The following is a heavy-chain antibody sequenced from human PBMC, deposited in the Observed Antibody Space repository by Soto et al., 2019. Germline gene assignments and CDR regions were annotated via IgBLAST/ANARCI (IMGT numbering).Heavy chain of an antibody. CDR3: ARVVRITIFGVVIPDAFDI. J-gene: IGHJ3*02. Sequence: GASVKVSCKASGYTFTSYGISWVRQAPGQGLEWMGWISAYNGNTNYAQKLQGRVTMTTDTSTSTAYMELRSLRSDDTAVYYCARVVRITIFGVVIPDAFDIWGQGTMVTVS. D-gene: IGHD3-3*01. CDR1: GYTFTSYG. V-gene: IGHV1-18*01. CDR2: ISAYNGNT.